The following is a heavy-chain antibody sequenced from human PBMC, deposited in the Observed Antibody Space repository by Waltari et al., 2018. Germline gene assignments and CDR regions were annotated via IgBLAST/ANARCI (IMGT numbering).Heavy chain of an antibody. D-gene: IGHD3-3*01. J-gene: IGHJ4*02. CDR2: THTRGST. CDR3: ARDWRPGTYDFWGGYHY. CDR1: GVSISSYY. Sequence: QVQLQESGPGLVKPSETLSLTCTVSGVSISSYYWSWIRQPAGKGLEWIGRTHTRGSTTYNSSLKSGVTMSVDTSKNQFSLKLTSVTAADTAVYFCARDWRPGTYDFWGGYHYWGQGTLVTVSS. V-gene: IGHV4-4*07.